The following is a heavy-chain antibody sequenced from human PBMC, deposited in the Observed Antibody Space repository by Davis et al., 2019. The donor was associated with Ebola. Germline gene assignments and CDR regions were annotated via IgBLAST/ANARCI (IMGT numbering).Heavy chain of an antibody. CDR3: ARATGWYWCFDL. CDR2: INSDGSST. CDR1: GFTFSSYW. Sequence: HTGGSLRLSCAASGFTFSSYWMHWVRQAPGKGLVWVSRINSDGSSTSYADSVKGRFTISRDNAKNTLYLQMDSLRAEDTAVYYCARATGWYWCFDLWGRGTLVTVSS. V-gene: IGHV3-74*01. J-gene: IGHJ2*01. D-gene: IGHD1-14*01.